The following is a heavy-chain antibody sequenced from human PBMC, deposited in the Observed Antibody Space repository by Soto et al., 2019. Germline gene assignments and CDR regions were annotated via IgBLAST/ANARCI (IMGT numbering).Heavy chain of an antibody. V-gene: IGHV4-39*01. Sequence: PSDTLSLTCTVSGGSIGSTLYYWACVRQPTRKRLEWIGSIYFSGSTYYNPSLKSRVTISVDTSKNQFSLQLSPVTAADTAAFFCVRRGPSNSLDPRGQGTLGTLS. CDR3: VRRGPSNSLDP. CDR2: IYFSGST. CDR1: GGSIGSTLYY. J-gene: IGHJ5*02.